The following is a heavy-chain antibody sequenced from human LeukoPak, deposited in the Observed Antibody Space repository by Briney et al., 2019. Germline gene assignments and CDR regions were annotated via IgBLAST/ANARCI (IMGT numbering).Heavy chain of an antibody. D-gene: IGHD3-22*01. CDR2: IKQDGSEK. CDR3: ATRPPTYYYDSSGYYYD. Sequence: GGSLRLSCAASGFTFSSYWMSWVRQAPGKGLEWVANIKQDGSEKYYVDSVKGRFTISRDNAKNSLYLQMNSLRAEDTAVHYCATRPPTYYYDSSGYYYDWGQGTLVTVSS. CDR1: GFTFSSYW. J-gene: IGHJ4*02. V-gene: IGHV3-7*01.